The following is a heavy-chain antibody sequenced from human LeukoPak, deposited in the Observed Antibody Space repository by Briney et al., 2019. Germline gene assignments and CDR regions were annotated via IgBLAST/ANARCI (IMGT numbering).Heavy chain of an antibody. CDR1: GFTISGFY. CDR3: AREIYDSYDY. CDR2: INSGGGT. V-gene: IGHV3-66*01. Sequence: LGGPLRLSCAASGFTISGFYMTWVRQAPGKGLEWVSVINSGGGTYYADSVRGRFTISRDNSKNTLSLQMNSLRAEDTAVYYCAREIYDSYDYWGQGTLVTVSS. J-gene: IGHJ4*02. D-gene: IGHD3-10*01.